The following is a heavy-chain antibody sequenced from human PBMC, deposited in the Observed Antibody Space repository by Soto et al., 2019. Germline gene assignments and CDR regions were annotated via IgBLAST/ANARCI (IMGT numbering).Heavy chain of an antibody. CDR3: ARDQIVADDAFDI. D-gene: IGHD6-19*01. CDR1: GFTVSSNY. CDR2: VYSGGST. J-gene: IGHJ3*02. Sequence: PGGSLRLSCAASGFTVSSNYMSWVRQAPGKGLEWVSVVYSGGSTYYADSVKGRFTISRDNSKNTLYLQMNSLRAEDTAVYYCARDQIVADDAFDIWGQGTMVTVSS. V-gene: IGHV3-66*01.